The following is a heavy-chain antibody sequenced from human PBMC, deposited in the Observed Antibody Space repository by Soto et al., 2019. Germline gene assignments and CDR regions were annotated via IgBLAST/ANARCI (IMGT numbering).Heavy chain of an antibody. D-gene: IGHD4-17*01. CDR2: FYTSGRT. V-gene: IGHV4-4*07. Sequence: SETLSLTCTVSGGSISGHYWSWIRQPAGKGLEWIGRFYTSGRTNYIPSLKSRLTRSVDTSKNQFSLKLNSVTAADTAVYYCARAFGGDEYFQHWGQGTMLTVSS. CDR1: GGSISGHY. CDR3: ARAFGGDEYFQH. J-gene: IGHJ1*01.